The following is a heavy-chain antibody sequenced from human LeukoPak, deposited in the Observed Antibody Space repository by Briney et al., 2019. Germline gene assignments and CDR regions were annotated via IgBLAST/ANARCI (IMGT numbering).Heavy chain of an antibody. CDR2: MNPNSGNT. CDR1: GYTFTSYD. J-gene: IGHJ6*02. V-gene: IGHV1-8*01. D-gene: IGHD6-13*01. CDR3: AREQYSSSWYTYYYYGMDV. Sequence: ASVKVSCKASGYTFTSYDINWVRQATGQGLEWMGWMNPNSGNTGYAQKLQGRVTMTTDTSTSTAYMELRSLRSDDTAVYYCAREQYSSSWYTYYYYGMDVWGQGTTVTVSS.